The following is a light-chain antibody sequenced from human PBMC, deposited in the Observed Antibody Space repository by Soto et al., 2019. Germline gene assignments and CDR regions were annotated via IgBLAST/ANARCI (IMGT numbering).Light chain of an antibody. CDR3: HQYSRSLRFT. J-gene: IGKJ3*01. CDR2: AAS. Sequence: EIVLTQSPATLSLSPGERATLSCRASQSVASNYLAWYQKRPGQAPRLLIYAASTRAAGIPDRFPGSGSGTDFPLTIRRLEPEDFALFFCHQYSRSLRFTFGLWTTVDIK. CDR1: QSVASNY. V-gene: IGKV3-20*01.